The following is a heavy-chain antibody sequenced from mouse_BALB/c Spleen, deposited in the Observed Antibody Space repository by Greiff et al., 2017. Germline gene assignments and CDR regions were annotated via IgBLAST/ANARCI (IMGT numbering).Heavy chain of an antibody. CDR3: ARGYGNLSYAMDY. V-gene: IGHV1S56*01. D-gene: IGHD2-10*02. CDR2: IYPGDGST. Sequence: QVQLQQSGAELVKPGALVKISCKASGYTFTSYDINWVKQRPGQGLEWIGWIYPGDGSTKYNEKFKGKATLTADKSSSTAYMQLSSLTSENSAVYFCARGYGNLSYAMDYWGQGTSVTVSS. J-gene: IGHJ4*01. CDR1: GYTFTSYD.